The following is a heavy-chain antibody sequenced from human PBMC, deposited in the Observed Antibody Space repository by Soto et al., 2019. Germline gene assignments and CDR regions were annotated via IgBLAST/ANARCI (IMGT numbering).Heavy chain of an antibody. J-gene: IGHJ5*02. V-gene: IGHV4-31*03. CDR3: ARNALTYYDFWSGYSEYNWFDP. Sequence: TLSLTCTVSGDSISSGGSYWNWIRQRPGKGLEWMGYIFYSGSFYYTPSLRGRVMMSADTSKNQFYRRLSSVTAADTAVYYCARNALTYYDFWSGYSEYNWFDPWGQGTLVTVSS. D-gene: IGHD3-3*01. CDR2: IFYSGSF. CDR1: GDSISSGGSY.